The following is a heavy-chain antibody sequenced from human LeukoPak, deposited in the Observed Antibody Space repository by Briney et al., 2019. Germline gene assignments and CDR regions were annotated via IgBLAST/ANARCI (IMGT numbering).Heavy chain of an antibody. J-gene: IGHJ6*02. CDR3: AKQWGSSWYTGMDV. CDR2: ISGSGGST. V-gene: IGHV3-23*01. CDR1: GFTLSSYA. Sequence: GGSLRLSCAASGFTLSSYAMSWVRQAPGKGLEWVSAISGSGGSTYYADSVKGRFTISRDNSKNTLYLQMSSLRADDTAVYYCAKQWGSSWYTGMDVWGQGTTVTVSS. D-gene: IGHD6-13*01.